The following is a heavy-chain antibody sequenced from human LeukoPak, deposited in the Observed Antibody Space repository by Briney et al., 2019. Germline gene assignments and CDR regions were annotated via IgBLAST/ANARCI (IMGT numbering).Heavy chain of an antibody. V-gene: IGHV1-18*01. J-gene: IGHJ4*02. D-gene: IGHD2-2*01. Sequence: ASVKVSCKASGYTFTSYGISWVRRAPGQGLEWMGWISAYNGNTNYAQKLQGRVTMTTDTSTSTAYMELRSLRSDDTAVYYCASCSSGTFPCDYWGQGTLVTVSS. CDR2: ISAYNGNT. CDR1: GYTFTSYG. CDR3: ASCSSGTFPCDY.